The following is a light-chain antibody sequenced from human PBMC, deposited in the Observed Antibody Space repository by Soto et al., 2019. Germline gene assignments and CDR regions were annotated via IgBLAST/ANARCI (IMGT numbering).Light chain of an antibody. CDR2: AAS. CDR1: QGISNY. CDR3: QKYNSAFRT. J-gene: IGKJ5*01. Sequence: DIQMTQSPSAMSASVGDRVTITCRASQGISNYLAWYQQKPGKVPKLLIYAASTLQSGVPSRFSGSGSGTDFTLTISSLQPEDVATYYCQKYNSAFRTFGQGTRLEI. V-gene: IGKV1-27*01.